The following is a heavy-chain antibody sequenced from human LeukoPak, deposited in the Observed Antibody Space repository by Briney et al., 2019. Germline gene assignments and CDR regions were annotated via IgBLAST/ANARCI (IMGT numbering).Heavy chain of an antibody. J-gene: IGHJ3*02. CDR3: ATEVVAATNDAFDI. V-gene: IGHV3-48*03. CDR1: GFTFSSYE. CDR2: ISSSGSTI. Sequence: GGSLRLSCAASGFTFSSYEMNWVRQAPGKGVEGVSYISSSGSTIDYADSVKGRFTISRDNAKNSLYLQMNSLRAEDTAVYYCATEVVAATNDAFDIWGQGTMVTVSS. D-gene: IGHD2-15*01.